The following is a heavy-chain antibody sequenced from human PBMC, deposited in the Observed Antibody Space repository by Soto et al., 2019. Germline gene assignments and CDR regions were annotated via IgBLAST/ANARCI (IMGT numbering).Heavy chain of an antibody. D-gene: IGHD3-10*01. J-gene: IGHJ5*02. Sequence: QITLKESGPTLVKPTQTLTLTCTCSGFSVSSNGVGVGWIRQPPGQALEWLALIYWDDDKRYSPSLRSRLTITKDTSKNQVVLTMTNMDPVDTAKYSCAHFPLGKGSGTPWVDPWGQGTLVTVSS. CDR3: AHFPLGKGSGTPWVDP. CDR1: GFSVSSNGVG. CDR2: IYWDDDK. V-gene: IGHV2-5*02.